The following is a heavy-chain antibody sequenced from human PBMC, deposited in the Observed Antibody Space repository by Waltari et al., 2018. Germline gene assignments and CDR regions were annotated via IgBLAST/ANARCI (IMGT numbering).Heavy chain of an antibody. CDR2: FFPSDGGT. CDR1: GYTFSTNY. D-gene: IGHD3-3*01. V-gene: IGHV1-46*01. Sequence: QVQLVQSGAEVRKPGASVTVSCQTSGYTFSTNYIHWLRQAPGQGLEWMGVFFPSDGGTTYAQKFQGRVTMTSDTSTSTVYMELSSLRSEDTAVYYCARRSLLRFLDYWGQGTLVTVSS. J-gene: IGHJ4*02. CDR3: ARRSLLRFLDY.